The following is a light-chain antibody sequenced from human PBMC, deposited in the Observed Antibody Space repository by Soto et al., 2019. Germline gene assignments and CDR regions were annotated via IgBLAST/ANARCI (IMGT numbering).Light chain of an antibody. Sequence: QSALTQPASVSGSPGQSITISCTGTSSDVGSYNLVSWYQQHPGKAPKLMIYEDNKRPSGVSNRFSGSKSGNTASLTISGLQAEDEAHYYCCSSAPIRTVVFGGGTKLTVL. V-gene: IGLV2-23*01. CDR2: EDN. CDR1: SSDVGSYNL. CDR3: CSSAPIRTVV. J-gene: IGLJ3*02.